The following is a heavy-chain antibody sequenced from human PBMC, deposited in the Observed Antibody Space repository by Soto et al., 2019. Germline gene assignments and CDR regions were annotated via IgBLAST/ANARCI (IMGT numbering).Heavy chain of an antibody. CDR1: GYTFTSYG. Sequence: ASVKVSCTASGYTFTSYGISWVRQAPGQGLEWMGWISAYNGNTNYAQKLQGRVTMTTDTSTSTAYMELRSLRSDDTAVYYCARDRGSWRYYDSSGLNPWGQGTLVTVSS. CDR2: ISAYNGNT. D-gene: IGHD3-22*01. CDR3: ARDRGSWRYYDSSGLNP. V-gene: IGHV1-18*04. J-gene: IGHJ5*02.